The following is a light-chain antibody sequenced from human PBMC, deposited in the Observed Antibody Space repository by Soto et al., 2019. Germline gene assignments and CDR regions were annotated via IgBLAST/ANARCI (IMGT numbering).Light chain of an antibody. CDR3: QQYNSYPWT. CDR1: QSISSW. Sequence: ITMTQSPSTLSASVGDRVTITCLASQSISSWSAWYQQKPGKAPKLLIYKAASLEGGVPSRFSGSGSGTEFTLTISSLQPDDFATYYCQQYNSYPWTFGQGTKVDI. J-gene: IGKJ1*01. V-gene: IGKV1-5*03. CDR2: KAA.